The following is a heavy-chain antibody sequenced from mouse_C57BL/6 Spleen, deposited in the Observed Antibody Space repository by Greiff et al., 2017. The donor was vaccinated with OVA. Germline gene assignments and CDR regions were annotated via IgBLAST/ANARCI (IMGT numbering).Heavy chain of an antibody. J-gene: IGHJ2*01. D-gene: IGHD2-4*01. Sequence: EVQLVESGGGLVKPGGSLKLSCAASGFTFSSYAMSWVRQTPAKRLEWVATISDGGSYTSYPDNVKGRFTISRDNAKNNLYLQMSHLKSEDTAMYYCAREGEAVYYDYDRGFDYWGQGTTLTVSS. CDR3: AREGEAVYYDYDRGFDY. V-gene: IGHV5-4*01. CDR1: GFTFSSYA. CDR2: ISDGGSYT.